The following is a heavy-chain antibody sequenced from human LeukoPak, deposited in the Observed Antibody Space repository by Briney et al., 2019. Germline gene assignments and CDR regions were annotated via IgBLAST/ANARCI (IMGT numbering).Heavy chain of an antibody. D-gene: IGHD3-22*01. CDR3: TRGDYYYDSSGYDTLDY. CDR1: GFTFGDYA. Sequence: GGSLRLSCTASGFTFGDYAMSWVRQAPGKGLEWVGFIRSKTYGGTTEYAASVKGRFTISRDDYKSIAYLQMNSLKTEDTAVYYCTRGDYYYDSSGYDTLDYWGQGTLVTVSS. CDR2: IRSKTYGGTT. J-gene: IGHJ4*02. V-gene: IGHV3-49*04.